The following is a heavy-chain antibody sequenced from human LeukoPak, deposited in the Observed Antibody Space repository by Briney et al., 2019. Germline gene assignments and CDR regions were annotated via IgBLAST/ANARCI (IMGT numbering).Heavy chain of an antibody. CDR2: IYYSGST. CDR1: GGSISSYY. J-gene: IGHJ6*02. Sequence: PSETLSLTCTVSGGSISSYYWSWIRQPPGKGLEWIGYIYYSGSTNYNPSLKSRVTISVDTSKNQFSLKLSSVTAADTAEYYCARDAPPYYYYYYGMDVWGQGTTVTVSS. CDR3: ARDAPPYYYYYYGMDV. V-gene: IGHV4-59*01.